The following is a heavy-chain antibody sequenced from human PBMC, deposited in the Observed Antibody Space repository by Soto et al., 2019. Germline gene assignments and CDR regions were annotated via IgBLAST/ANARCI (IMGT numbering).Heavy chain of an antibody. D-gene: IGHD1-26*01. CDR1: GGTFSSYT. CDR2: IIPILGIA. V-gene: IGHV1-69*02. CDR3: AKSGGSGEYYYGMDV. J-gene: IGHJ6*02. Sequence: GASVKVSCKASGGTFSSYTISWVRQAPGQGLEWMGRIIPILGIANYAQKFQGRVTITADKSTSTAYMELSSLRSEDTAVYYCAKSGGSGEYYYGMDVWGQGTTVTVSS.